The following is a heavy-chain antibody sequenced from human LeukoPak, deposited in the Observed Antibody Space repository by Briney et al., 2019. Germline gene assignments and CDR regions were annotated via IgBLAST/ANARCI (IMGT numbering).Heavy chain of an antibody. D-gene: IGHD2-2*01. CDR2: IYTSGST. CDR1: GGSISSYY. J-gene: IGHJ5*02. V-gene: IGHV4-4*09. Sequence: PSETLSLTCTVSGGSISSYYWSWIRQPPGKGLEWIGYIYTSGSTNYNPSLKSRVTISVDTSKNQFSLKLSSVTAADTAVYYCASAVPAAAIWFDLWGQGTLVTVSS. CDR3: ASAVPAAAIWFDL.